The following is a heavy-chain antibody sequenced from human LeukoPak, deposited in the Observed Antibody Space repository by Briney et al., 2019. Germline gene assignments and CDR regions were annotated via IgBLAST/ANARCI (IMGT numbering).Heavy chain of an antibody. J-gene: IGHJ4*02. Sequence: GGSLRLSCAASGFTVSTNYMSWVRQAPGKKLEWVSDIYSDGSTFYADSVKGRFTISRDNSKNTLYLQMNSLRAEDTAVYFCKSQDYWGQGTLVTVSS. V-gene: IGHV3-53*01. CDR3: KSQDY. CDR2: IYSDGST. CDR1: GFTVSTNY.